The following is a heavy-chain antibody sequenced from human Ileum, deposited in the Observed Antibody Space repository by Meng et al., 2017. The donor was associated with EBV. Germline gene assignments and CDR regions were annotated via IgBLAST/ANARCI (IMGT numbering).Heavy chain of an antibody. D-gene: IGHD5-18*01. CDR1: GGTFRNSA. J-gene: IGHJ4*02. CDR2: IIPMFGAP. V-gene: IGHV1-69*01. CDR3: ARESGRGYSSDY. Sequence: QVPGEKSGAEVKKRGSSVKVSCKASGGTFRNSAISWVRQAPGQGLEWMGGIIPMFGAPDYAQRFQDRVTITADESTSTVYMELNSLRSEDTAVYYCARESGRGYSSDYWGQGTLVTVSS.